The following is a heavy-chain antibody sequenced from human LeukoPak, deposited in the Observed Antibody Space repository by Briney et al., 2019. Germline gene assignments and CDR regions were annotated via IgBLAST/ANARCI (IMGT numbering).Heavy chain of an antibody. CDR1: GFAFNTYA. D-gene: IGHD3-10*01. V-gene: IGHV3-33*01. J-gene: IGHJ4*02. Sequence: WRSLRLSFAASGFAFNTYAMHLVRQAPGQGLEWVALIWHYGSHKFYSNSVRCQFTISRDNCKNSVPLKLNNLTAADTDVYYCAREIFGSGSYTDFWGQGTLVTVSS. CDR3: AREIFGSGSYTDF. CDR2: IWHYGSHK.